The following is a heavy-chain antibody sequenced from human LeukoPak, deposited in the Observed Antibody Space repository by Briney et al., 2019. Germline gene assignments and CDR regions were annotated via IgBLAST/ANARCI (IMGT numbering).Heavy chain of an antibody. Sequence: GGSLRLSCAASGFTFDDYAMHWVRQAPGKGLEWVSPISGDGGSTYYADSVKGRFTISRDNSKNSLYLQMNSLRTEDTALYYCAKSYSSGWPFYYYYGMDVWGQGTTVTVSS. J-gene: IGHJ6*02. CDR2: ISGDGGST. CDR3: AKSYSSGWPFYYYYGMDV. V-gene: IGHV3-43*02. D-gene: IGHD6-19*01. CDR1: GFTFDDYA.